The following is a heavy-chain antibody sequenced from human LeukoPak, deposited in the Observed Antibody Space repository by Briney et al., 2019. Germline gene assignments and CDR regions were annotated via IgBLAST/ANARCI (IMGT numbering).Heavy chain of an antibody. CDR3: ARGLKELSYYYFDY. CDR1: GGSISSYY. J-gene: IGHJ4*02. CDR2: IYYSGST. Sequence: SETQSLTCTVSGGSISSYYWSWIRQPPGKGLEWIGYIYYSGSTNYNPSLKSRVTISVDTSKNQFSLKLSSVTAADTAVYYCARGLKELSYYYFDYWGQGTLVTVSS. D-gene: IGHD3-16*02. V-gene: IGHV4-59*01.